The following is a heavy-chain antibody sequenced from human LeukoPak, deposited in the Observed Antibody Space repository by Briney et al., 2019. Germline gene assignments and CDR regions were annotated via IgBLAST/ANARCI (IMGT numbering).Heavy chain of an antibody. J-gene: IGHJ4*02. Sequence: TGGSLRLSCAASGFTFSSYGMHWVRQAPGKGLEWVAVISYDGSNKYYADSVKGRFTISRDNSKNTLYLQMNSLRAEDTAVYYCAKDAGYDYWGQGILVTVSS. D-gene: IGHD2-15*01. V-gene: IGHV3-30*18. CDR3: AKDAGYDY. CDR2: ISYDGSNK. CDR1: GFTFSSYG.